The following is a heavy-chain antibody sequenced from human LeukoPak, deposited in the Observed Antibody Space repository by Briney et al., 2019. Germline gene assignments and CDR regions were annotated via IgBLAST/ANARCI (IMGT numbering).Heavy chain of an antibody. CDR2: INPNSGGT. Sequence: GSSEKVSCKASRDTFTGYYMHWVRQAPGQGLEWMGRINPNSGGTNYAQKFQGRVTMTRDTSISTAYMELSRLRSDDTAVYYCARAYGAIPSDSDYCGQGTLVTVSS. CDR1: RDTFTGYY. CDR3: ARAYGAIPSDSDY. V-gene: IGHV1-2*06. J-gene: IGHJ4*02. D-gene: IGHD4-17*01.